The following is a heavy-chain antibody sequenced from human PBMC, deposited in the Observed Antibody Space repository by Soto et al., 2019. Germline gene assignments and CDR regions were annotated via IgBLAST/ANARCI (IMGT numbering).Heavy chain of an antibody. D-gene: IGHD6-13*01. Sequence: GGSLRLSCAASGFTFSSYSMNWVRQAPGKGLEWVSSISSSSSYIYYADSVKGRFTISRDNAKNSLYLQMNSLRAEDTAVYYCARELINSSSWYYYYGMDVWGQGTTVTVSS. CDR3: ARELINSSSWYYYYGMDV. V-gene: IGHV3-21*01. CDR1: GFTFSSYS. CDR2: ISSSSSYI. J-gene: IGHJ6*02.